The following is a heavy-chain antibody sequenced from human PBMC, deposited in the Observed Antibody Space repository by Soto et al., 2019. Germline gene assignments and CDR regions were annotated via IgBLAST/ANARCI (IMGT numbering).Heavy chain of an antibody. Sequence: EVQLVESGGGLVQPGGSLRLSCAASGFTFSSYAMHWVRQAPGKGLEYVSAISSNGGSTYYANSVKGRFTISRDNSKNTLYLQMGSLRAEDMAVYYCARGTYSGYDPVMDYWGQGTLVTVSS. D-gene: IGHD5-12*01. CDR3: ARGTYSGYDPVMDY. V-gene: IGHV3-64*01. CDR1: GFTFSSYA. J-gene: IGHJ4*02. CDR2: ISSNGGST.